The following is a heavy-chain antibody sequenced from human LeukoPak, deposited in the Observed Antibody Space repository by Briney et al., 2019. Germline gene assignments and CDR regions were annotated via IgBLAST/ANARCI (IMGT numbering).Heavy chain of an antibody. V-gene: IGHV3-7*05. CDR1: RFIYSTYG. CDR2: IKQDGSEK. Sequence: GGPLTLSCAASRFIYSTYGMMCLRQSTGKALEWVANIKQDGSEKYYVDSVKGRFTISRDNAKKSLYLQMNSLRAEDTAVYYCAREYSGSTYYFDYWGQGTLVTVSS. J-gene: IGHJ4*02. D-gene: IGHD6-19*01. CDR3: AREYSGSTYYFDY.